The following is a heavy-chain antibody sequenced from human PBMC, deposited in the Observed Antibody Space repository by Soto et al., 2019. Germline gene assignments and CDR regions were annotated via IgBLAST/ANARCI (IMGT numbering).Heavy chain of an antibody. CDR1: GYSFSTYW. CDR2: IYPGDSDT. Sequence: PGESLKISCTGSGYSFSTYWIAWVRQMPGKGLEWMGIIYPGDSDTRYSPSFQGQVTISADTSTKTAYLQWSSLKASDTAIYYCPRLPQFLGFGALTPRAYTFNYCGKGT. V-gene: IGHV5-51*01. D-gene: IGHD3-10*01. J-gene: IGHJ4*02. CDR3: PRLPQFLGFGALTPRAYTFNY.